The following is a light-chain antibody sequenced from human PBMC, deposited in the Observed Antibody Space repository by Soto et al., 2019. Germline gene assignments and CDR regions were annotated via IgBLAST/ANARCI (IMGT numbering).Light chain of an antibody. CDR1: XXVLDSSNNKXX. CDR2: WAS. V-gene: IGKV4-1*01. Sequence: QSPDSLAVSLGERATINCXXXXXVLDSSNNKXXLXWYQQKPGQPPKLLIYWASTREFGVPDRFSGSGSGTDFTLTISSLQAEDVAVYYCQQYYSTPRTFGHGTKVEIK. J-gene: IGKJ1*01. CDR3: QQYYSTPRT.